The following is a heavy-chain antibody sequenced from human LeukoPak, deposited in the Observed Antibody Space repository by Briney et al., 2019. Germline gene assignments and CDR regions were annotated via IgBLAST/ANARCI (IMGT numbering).Heavy chain of an antibody. V-gene: IGHV4-59*01. J-gene: IGHJ4*02. CDR1: GGSLSPYY. CDR3: ARVGDWNDLVY. Sequence: SETLSLTCTVSGGSLSPYYWSWIRQAPGKGLQWIGYILYNGRTTNYNPSLKSRATILVDTSNNQFPLKLNSVTAADTAVYYCARVGDWNDLVYWGQGILVTVSS. CDR2: ILYNGRTT. D-gene: IGHD1-1*01.